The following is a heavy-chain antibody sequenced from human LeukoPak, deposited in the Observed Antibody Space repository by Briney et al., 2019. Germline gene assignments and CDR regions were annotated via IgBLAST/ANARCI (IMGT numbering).Heavy chain of an antibody. V-gene: IGHV4-30-2*01. D-gene: IGHD3-10*01. J-gene: IGHJ1*01. Sequence: SETLSLTCTVSGGSISSGGYYWSWIRQPPGKGLEWIGYIYHSGSTYYNPSLKSRVTISVDRSKNQFSLKLSSVTAADTAVYYCARGLRGVRGVMKHWGQGTLVTVSS. CDR3: ARGLRGVRGVMKH. CDR1: GGSISSGGYY. CDR2: IYHSGST.